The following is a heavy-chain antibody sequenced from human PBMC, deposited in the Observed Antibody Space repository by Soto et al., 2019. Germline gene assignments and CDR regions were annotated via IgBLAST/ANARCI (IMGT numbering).Heavy chain of an antibody. CDR1: GYTFTSYY. CDR2: INPSGGST. CDR3: ARTRRLYTNLKWFDP. Sequence: ASVKVSCKASGYTFTSYYMHWVRQAPGQGLEWMGIINPSGGSTSYAQKFQGRVTMTRDTSTSTVYMELSSLRSEDTAVYYCARTRRLYTNLKWFDPSGQGTLVTVPS. D-gene: IGHD2-8*01. J-gene: IGHJ5*02. V-gene: IGHV1-46*03.